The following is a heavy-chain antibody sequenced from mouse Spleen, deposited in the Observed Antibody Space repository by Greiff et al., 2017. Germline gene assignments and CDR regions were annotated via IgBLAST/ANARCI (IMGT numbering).Heavy chain of an antibody. CDR2: IWWDDDK. J-gene: IGHJ2*01. Sequence: QVTLKESGPGILQPSQTLSLTCSFSGFSLSTFGMGVGWIRQASGKGLEWLVHIWWDDDKYYNPALKNRLTISKDTSKNQVFLKIANVDTADTATYYCARMDYGSSFEDYWGQGTTLPISS. D-gene: IGHD1-1*01. CDR1: GFSLSTFGMG. CDR3: ARMDYGSSFEDY. V-gene: IGHV8-8*01.